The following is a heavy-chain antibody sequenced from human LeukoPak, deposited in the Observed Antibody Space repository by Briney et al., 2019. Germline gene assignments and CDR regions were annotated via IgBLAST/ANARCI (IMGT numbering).Heavy chain of an antibody. CDR3: AKHRTQSDNYYIDV. CDR1: GFTFNSYG. CDR2: IRYDGSIK. D-gene: IGHD2-15*01. Sequence: AGGSLRLSCLASGFTFNSYGMHWVRQAPGKGLEWLAFIRYDGSIKYYADSVTGRFTISRDNTNYTLSLQVDSLRPEDTAVYYCAKHRTQSDNYYIDVWGKGTTVTVSS. J-gene: IGHJ6*03. V-gene: IGHV3-30*02.